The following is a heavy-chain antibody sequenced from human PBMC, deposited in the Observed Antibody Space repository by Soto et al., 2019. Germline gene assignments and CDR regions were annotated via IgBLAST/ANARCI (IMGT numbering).Heavy chain of an antibody. D-gene: IGHD5-18*01. J-gene: IGHJ6*02. CDR3: ARDLRGSYGYPTPEYYYYYGMDV. CDR1: GISLSAHS. CDR2: ISSKNNRTSYYI. V-gene: IGHV3-21*01. Sequence: GGSLRLSCGAAGISLSAHSMNLVRQAPGKGLEWVSSISSKNNRTSYYIHYADSVKGRFTISRDNSKNTLYLQMNSLRAEDTAVYYCARDLRGSYGYPTPEYYYYYGMDVWGQGNTVTVSS.